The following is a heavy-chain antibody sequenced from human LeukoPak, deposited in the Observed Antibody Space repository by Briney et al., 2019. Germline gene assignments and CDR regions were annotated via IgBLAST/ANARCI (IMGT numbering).Heavy chain of an antibody. CDR2: IDSDGSST. CDR3: ARGFTIFGVVNDAFDI. D-gene: IGHD3-3*01. V-gene: IGHV3-74*01. J-gene: IGHJ3*02. Sequence: GGSLRLSCVASEFTFSIYWMHWVRQAPGKGLVWVSRIDSDGSSTTYADSVKGRFTISRDNAKNTLYLQMNSLTAEDTAVYYCARGFTIFGVVNDAFDIWGQGTMFTVSS. CDR1: EFTFSIYW.